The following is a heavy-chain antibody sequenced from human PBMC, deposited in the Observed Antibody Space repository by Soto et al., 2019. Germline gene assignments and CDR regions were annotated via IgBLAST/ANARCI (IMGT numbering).Heavy chain of an antibody. CDR1: GYTLTELS. CDR2: FDPEDGET. CDR3: ATGYYYDSSGYYYVPYFDY. J-gene: IGHJ4*02. D-gene: IGHD3-22*01. V-gene: IGHV1-24*01. Sequence: SVTVSCKVSGYTLTELSMHWVRQAPVKGLEWMGGFDPEDGETIYAQKFQGRVTMTEDTSTDTAYMELSSLRSEDTAVYYCATGYYYDSSGYYYVPYFDYWGQGTLVTVSS.